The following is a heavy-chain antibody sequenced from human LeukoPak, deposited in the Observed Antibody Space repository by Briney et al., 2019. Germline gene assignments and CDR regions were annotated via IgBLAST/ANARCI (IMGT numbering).Heavy chain of an antibody. CDR3: ATELPDIVVGNYYYYGMDV. CDR1: GYTLTELP. J-gene: IGHJ6*02. Sequence: ASVKVSCKVSGYTLTELPMHWVRQAPVKGLEWMGGFDPVDGETIYAQKFQGRVTMTEDTSTDTAYMELSSLRSEDTAVYYCATELPDIVVGNYYYYGMDVWGQGTTVTVSS. CDR2: FDPVDGET. D-gene: IGHD2-2*01. V-gene: IGHV1-24*01.